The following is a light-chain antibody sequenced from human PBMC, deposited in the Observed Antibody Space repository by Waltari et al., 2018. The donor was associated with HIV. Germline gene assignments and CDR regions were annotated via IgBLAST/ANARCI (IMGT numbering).Light chain of an antibody. CDR3: SSYAGSNNRVV. CDR1: ASNVGRFHF. J-gene: IGLJ2*01. CDR2: EVN. V-gene: IGLV2-8*01. Sequence: QSALTQPPSAPGSPGQSVTIPCPGTASNVGRFHFVSWYQQHPGKAPKLMIYEVNKRPSAVPDRFSGAKSGNTASLTVSGLQAEDEADYYCSSYAGSNNRVVFGGGTKLTVL.